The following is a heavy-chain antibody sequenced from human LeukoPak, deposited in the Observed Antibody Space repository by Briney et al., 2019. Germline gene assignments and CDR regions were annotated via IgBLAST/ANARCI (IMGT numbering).Heavy chain of an antibody. V-gene: IGHV1-2*02. CDR2: INPNSGGT. J-gene: IGHJ4*02. D-gene: IGHD3-22*01. CDR1: GYTFTGYY. Sequence: ASVKVSCKASGYTFTGYYMHWVRQAPGQGLEWMGWINPNSGGTNYAQKFQGRVTMTRDTSNSTAYMELSRLRSDDTAVYYCAREYYDSSGYLIGWGQGTLVTVSS. CDR3: AREYYDSSGYLIG.